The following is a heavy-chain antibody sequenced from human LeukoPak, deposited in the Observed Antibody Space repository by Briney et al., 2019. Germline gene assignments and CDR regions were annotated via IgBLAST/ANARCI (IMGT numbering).Heavy chain of an antibody. Sequence: ASVKVSCKASGYTFTTFFMHWVRQAPGQGLEWMGIINPSGGTTTYAQKFQGRVSLTRDMSTSTVYMELSSLTSEDTAVYYCVRDMVHSRYFEYWGQGTLVTVSS. CDR3: VRDMVHSRYFEY. V-gene: IGHV1-46*01. J-gene: IGHJ1*01. CDR1: GYTFTTFF. D-gene: IGHD3-10*01. CDR2: INPSGGTT.